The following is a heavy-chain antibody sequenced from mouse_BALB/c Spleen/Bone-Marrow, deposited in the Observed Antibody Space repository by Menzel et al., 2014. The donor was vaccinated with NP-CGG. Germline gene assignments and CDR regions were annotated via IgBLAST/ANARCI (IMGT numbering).Heavy chain of an antibody. V-gene: IGHV5-17*02. CDR3: TRSRGNWDDFDY. J-gene: IGHJ2*01. CDR1: GFTFSSFG. CDR2: ISSGSRTV. D-gene: IGHD3-3*01. Sequence: EVKLMESGGGLVQPGGSRKLSCAASGFTFSSFGMHWVRQAPEKGLEWVAYISSGSRTVFYADTVKGRFTISRDNPKNTLFLQMTSLRSEDTAMYYCTRSRGNWDDFDYWGQGTTVTVSS.